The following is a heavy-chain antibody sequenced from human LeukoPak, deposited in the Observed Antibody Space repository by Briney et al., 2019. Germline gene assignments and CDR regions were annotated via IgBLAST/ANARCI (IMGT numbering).Heavy chain of an antibody. CDR1: GGSISSYY. V-gene: IGHV4-59*01. CDR2: IYYSGST. Sequence: KPSETLSLTCTVSGGSISSYYWSWIRQPPRKGLEWIGYIYYSGSTNYNPSLKSRVTISVDPSKNQFSLKLSSVTAADTAVYYCARDRYYMDVWGKGTTVTVSS. CDR3: ARDRYYMDV. J-gene: IGHJ6*03.